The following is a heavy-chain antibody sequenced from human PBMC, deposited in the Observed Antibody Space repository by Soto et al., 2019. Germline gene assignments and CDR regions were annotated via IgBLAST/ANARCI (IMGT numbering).Heavy chain of an antibody. V-gene: IGHV3-48*01. CDR3: AREDILGARSFDY. Sequence: EVQLVESGGALVQPGGSLRLSCAASGFTFSSYSMNWVRQAPGKGLEWFSYISSKSKTIFYADSVKGRFIISRDNARDTLYLQMSSLRAEDTAVYYCAREDILGARSFDYWGQGTLVTVSS. D-gene: IGHD5-12*01. J-gene: IGHJ4*02. CDR1: GFTFSSYS. CDR2: ISSKSKTI.